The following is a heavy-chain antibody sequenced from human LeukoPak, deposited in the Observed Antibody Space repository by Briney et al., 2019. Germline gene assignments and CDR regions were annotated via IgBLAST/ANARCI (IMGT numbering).Heavy chain of an antibody. Sequence: GGSLRLSCVASGFTFSDYWMSRIRQAPGKGPEWVANIRQDGSEKNSVGSGRGRFTISRDNAKNTLYLQVSSLRVEDTAVYYCARDSPLGSYWGQGTLVTVAS. V-gene: IGHV3-7*01. D-gene: IGHD3-10*01. CDR1: GFTFSDYW. J-gene: IGHJ4*02. CDR2: IRQDGSEK. CDR3: ARDSPLGSY.